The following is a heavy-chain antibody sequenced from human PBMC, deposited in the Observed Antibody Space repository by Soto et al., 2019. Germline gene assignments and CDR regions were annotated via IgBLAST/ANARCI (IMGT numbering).Heavy chain of an antibody. Sequence: QVQLQESGPGLVKPSATLSLTCTVSGGSIGHYYWSWIRQPPGKGLEWIGFIYYSGSTNYNPSLKGRGTIAVATSKHQFSLTLSSVTAADTAVYFCARDRGCVFDIWGQGTMVTV. CDR1: GGSIGHYY. D-gene: IGHD6-19*01. J-gene: IGHJ3*02. CDR2: IYYSGST. CDR3: ARDRGCVFDI. V-gene: IGHV4-59*01.